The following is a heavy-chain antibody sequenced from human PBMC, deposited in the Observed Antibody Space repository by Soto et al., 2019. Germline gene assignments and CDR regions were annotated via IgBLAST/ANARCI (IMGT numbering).Heavy chain of an antibody. J-gene: IGHJ3*02. CDR3: ARNHLYVWGSYRNDAFDI. CDR1: GFTFSSYS. CDR2: ISSSGSYI. Sequence: EVQLVESGGGLVKPGGSLRLSCAASGFTFSSYSMNWVRQAPGKGLEWVSSISSSGSYIYYADSVKGRFTISRDNAKNSLYLQMNSLRAEDTAFYYCARNHLYVWGSYRNDAFDIWGRGTMVTVSS. D-gene: IGHD3-16*02. V-gene: IGHV3-21*01.